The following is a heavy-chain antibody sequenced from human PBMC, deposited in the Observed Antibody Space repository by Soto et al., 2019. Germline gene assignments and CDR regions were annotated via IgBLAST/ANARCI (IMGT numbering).Heavy chain of an antibody. J-gene: IGHJ4*02. V-gene: IGHV4-34*01. CDR3: ARGIGYCSSINCYSSRRLRFDS. Sequence: QVQLQQWGAGLLKPSETLSLTCADYGGSFSGYYWTWIRQSPEKGLEWIGEVNHSGTTYYNPSLKTRVTISVHTPKNQFSLKMSSVTAADTAVYYCARGIGYCSSINCYSSRRLRFDSWGQGTLVTVSS. CDR1: GGSFSGYY. D-gene: IGHD2-2*01. CDR2: VNHSGTT.